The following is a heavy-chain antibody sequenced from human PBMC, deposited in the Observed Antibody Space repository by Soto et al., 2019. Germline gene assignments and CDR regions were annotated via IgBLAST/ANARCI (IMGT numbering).Heavy chain of an antibody. D-gene: IGHD5-12*01. J-gene: IGHJ6*02. CDR2: IYPGDSDT. CDR1: GYSFTSYW. V-gene: IGHV5-51*01. Sequence: PGESLKISCKGSGYSFTSYWIGWVRQMPGKGLEWMGIIYPGDSDTRYSPSFQGQVTISADKSISTAYLQWSSLKASDTAMYYCARYNVEMATIQRAYYYGMDVWGQGTTVTVSS. CDR3: ARYNVEMATIQRAYYYGMDV.